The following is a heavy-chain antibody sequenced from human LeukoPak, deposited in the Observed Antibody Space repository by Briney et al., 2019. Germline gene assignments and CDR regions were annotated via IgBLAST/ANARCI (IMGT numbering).Heavy chain of an antibody. CDR1: GFTFSNYA. V-gene: IGHV3-53*01. D-gene: IGHD3-10*01. CDR3: ARGFRFGELYFDY. Sequence: GGSLRLSCAASGFTFSNYAMSWVRQAPGKGLEWVSVIYSGGSTYYADSVKGRFTISRDNSKNTLYLQMNSLRAEDTAVYYCARGFRFGELYFDYWGQGTLVTVSS. CDR2: IYSGGST. J-gene: IGHJ4*02.